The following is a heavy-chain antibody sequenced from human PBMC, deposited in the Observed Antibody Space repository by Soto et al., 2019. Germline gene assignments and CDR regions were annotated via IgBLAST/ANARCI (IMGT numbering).Heavy chain of an antibody. V-gene: IGHV1-69*13. J-gene: IGHJ6*02. Sequence: GASVKVSCKASGGTFSSYAISWVRQAPGQGLEWMGGIIPIFGTANYAQKFQGRVTITADESTSTAYMELSSLRSEDTAVYYCAREDRHYGIPMDVWGQGTTVTVSS. CDR3: AREDRHYGIPMDV. CDR1: GGTFSSYA. CDR2: IIPIFGTA. D-gene: IGHD3-16*01.